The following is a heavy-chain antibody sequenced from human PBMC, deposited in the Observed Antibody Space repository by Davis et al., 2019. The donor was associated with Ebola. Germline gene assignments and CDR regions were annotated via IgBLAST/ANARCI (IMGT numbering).Heavy chain of an antibody. CDR3: AVSDTSGWYGILQH. CDR2: IIATLGIA. D-gene: IGHD6-19*01. J-gene: IGHJ1*01. V-gene: IGHV1-69*02. CDR1: GGTFNSYT. Sequence: SVKVSCKASGGTFNSYTISWVRQAPGQGLEWMGRIIATLGIADYAQRFQGRVTVTADRSTSTAYMELRSLRSEDTATYYCAVSDTSGWYGILQHWGQGTLVTVSS.